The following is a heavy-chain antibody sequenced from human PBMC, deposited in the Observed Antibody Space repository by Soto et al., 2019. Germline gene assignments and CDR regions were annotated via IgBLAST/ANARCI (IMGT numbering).Heavy chain of an antibody. V-gene: IGHV3-30*04. CDR3: ARDSYYHGSGSYYNY. CDR1: GFTFKSYA. D-gene: IGHD3-10*01. CDR2: ISSDGSNE. J-gene: IGHJ4*02. Sequence: QVQLMESGGGVVQPGRSLRLSCLGTGFTFKSYAMHWVRQAPGKGLEWVAVISSDGSNEKYVDSVKGRFTISRDNSKNTLYLQMNSLRAQDTAVYFCARDSYYHGSGSYYNYWGQGTLVTVSS.